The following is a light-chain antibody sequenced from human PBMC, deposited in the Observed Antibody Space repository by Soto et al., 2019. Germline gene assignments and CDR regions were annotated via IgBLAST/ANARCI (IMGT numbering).Light chain of an antibody. Sequence: EILLTQSPGTLSLSPGESATLSCRASQSVSSSYLAWYQQKPRQAPRLLIYGASSRATGIPDRFSGSGAGTDFTLTISRLEPEDFALYYCQQYGSSLIFTFGPGTKVDI. CDR3: QQYGSSLIFT. J-gene: IGKJ3*01. CDR2: GAS. V-gene: IGKV3-20*01. CDR1: QSVSSSY.